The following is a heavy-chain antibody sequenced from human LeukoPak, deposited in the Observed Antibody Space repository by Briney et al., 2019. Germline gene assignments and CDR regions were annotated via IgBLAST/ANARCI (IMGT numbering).Heavy chain of an antibody. V-gene: IGHV3-23*01. D-gene: IGHD6-19*01. CDR1: GFTFSSYA. Sequence: PGGSLRLSCAASGFTFSSYAMSWVRQAPGKGLEWVSGISASGGSTYYADSVKGRFTISRDNSKNTLYLQMNSLRAEDTAVYYCAKANSPGYSSGWYSVLGYFDYWGQGTLVTVSS. CDR2: ISASGGST. CDR3: AKANSPGYSSGWYSVLGYFDY. J-gene: IGHJ4*02.